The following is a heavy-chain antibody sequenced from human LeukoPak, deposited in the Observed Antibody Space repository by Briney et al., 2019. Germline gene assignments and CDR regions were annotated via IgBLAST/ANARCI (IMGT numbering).Heavy chain of an antibody. V-gene: IGHV4-59*01. CDR2: IYYSGST. Sequence: PSETLSLTCTVSGGSISSYYWSWIRQPPGKGLEWIGYIYYSGSTNYNPSLKSRVTISVDTSKNQFSLKLSSVTAADTAVYYCAREYSGSYGPRRGYYFDYWGQGTLVTVSS. CDR1: GGSISSYY. D-gene: IGHD1-26*01. J-gene: IGHJ4*02. CDR3: AREYSGSYGPRRGYYFDY.